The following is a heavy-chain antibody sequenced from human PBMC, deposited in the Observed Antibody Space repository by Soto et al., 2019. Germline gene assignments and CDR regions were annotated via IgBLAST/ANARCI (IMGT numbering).Heavy chain of an antibody. V-gene: IGHV1-69*02. CDR3: ARALVIAAAGSKDYYYYYMDV. CDR1: GGTFSSYT. Sequence: SVKVSCKASGGTFSSYTISWVRQAPGQGLEWMGRIIPILGIANYAQKFQGRVTITADKSTSTAYMELSSLRSEDTAVYYCARALVIAAAGSKDYYYYYMDVWGKGTTVTVSS. CDR2: IIPILGIA. J-gene: IGHJ6*03. D-gene: IGHD6-13*01.